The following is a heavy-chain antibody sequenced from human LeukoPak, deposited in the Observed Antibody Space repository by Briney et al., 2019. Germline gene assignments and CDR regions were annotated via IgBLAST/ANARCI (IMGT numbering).Heavy chain of an antibody. V-gene: IGHV4-38-2*02. D-gene: IGHD4-11*01. CDR3: ARRAGDYSNYSYWFDP. CDR1: GYTISSSYN. J-gene: IGHJ5*02. Sequence: SETLSLTCTVSGYTISSSYNWGWIRPPPGKGLEYLGSISHSGDTYYSPSLKSRVTISVDTSKNQFSLKLSSVTAADTAVYYCARRAGDYSNYSYWFDPWGQGTLVTVSS. CDR2: ISHSGDT.